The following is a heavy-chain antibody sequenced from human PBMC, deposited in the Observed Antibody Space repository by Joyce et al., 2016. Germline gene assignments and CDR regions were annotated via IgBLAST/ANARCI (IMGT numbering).Heavy chain of an antibody. D-gene: IGHD5-24*01. V-gene: IGHV3-7*04. CDR1: GFIFSSYW. J-gene: IGHJ4*02. CDR3: TRTISATPGDY. Sequence: VQLVESGGGLVQPGGSLRLSCEASGFIFSSYWMTWVRLAPGKGPEWLANIKQDGSEKYYVDSLKGRFTSSRDNAKSSLYLQMNSLRADDTAVYYCTRTISATPGDYWGQGTLVTVSS. CDR2: IKQDGSEK.